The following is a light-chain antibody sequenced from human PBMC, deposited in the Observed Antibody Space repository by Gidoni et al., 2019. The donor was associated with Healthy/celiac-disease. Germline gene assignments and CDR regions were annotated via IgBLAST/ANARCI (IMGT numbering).Light chain of an antibody. J-gene: IGLJ3*02. CDR2: RNN. CDR1: SSNIGSNY. CDR3: AAWDDSLSAWV. Sequence: QSVLTQPPSASGTPGHRFTISCSGSSSNIGSNYVYWYQQLPGTAPKLLIYRNNQRPSGVPDRFSGSKSGTSASLAISGLRSEDEADYYCAAWDDSLSAWVFGGGTKLTVL. V-gene: IGLV1-47*01.